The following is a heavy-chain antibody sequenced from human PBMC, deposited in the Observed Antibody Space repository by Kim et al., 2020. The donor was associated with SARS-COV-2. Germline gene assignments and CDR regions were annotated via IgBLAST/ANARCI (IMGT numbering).Heavy chain of an antibody. V-gene: IGHV6-1*01. CDR3: ARDRRGGDLFDY. J-gene: IGHJ4*02. Sequence: DAVAVKSRIPVNPDASTNQFSLKLNSVTPEDTAVYYCARDRRGGDLFDYWGQGTLVTVSS. D-gene: IGHD2-21*01.